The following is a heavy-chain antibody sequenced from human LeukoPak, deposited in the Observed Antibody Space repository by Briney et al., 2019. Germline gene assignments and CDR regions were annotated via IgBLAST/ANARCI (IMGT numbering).Heavy chain of an antibody. Sequence: KPSETLSLTCTVSGGSISSYYWSWIRQPPGKGLEWIGYVYYTGSTNYNPSLKSRVTISLDTSKNQFSLNLTSVTAADPPVYYCASGYSGYDCIFDYWGQGTLVTVSS. V-gene: IGHV4-59*01. CDR1: GGSISSYY. CDR2: VYYTGST. CDR3: ASGYSGYDCIFDY. J-gene: IGHJ4*02. D-gene: IGHD5-12*01.